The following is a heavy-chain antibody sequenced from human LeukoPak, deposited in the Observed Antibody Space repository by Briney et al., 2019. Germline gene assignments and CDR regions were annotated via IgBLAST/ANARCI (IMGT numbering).Heavy chain of an antibody. J-gene: IGHJ6*03. D-gene: IGHD5-12*01. V-gene: IGHV3-48*01. Sequence: GGSLRLSCAASGFTFSSYSMDWVRQAPGKGLEWVSYISSSSSPIYYADSVKGRFAISRDNAKNSLYLQMNSLRAEDTAVYYCAKVGGGYDFGAWYYYYMDVWGKGTTVTVSS. CDR1: GFTFSSYS. CDR2: ISSSSSPI. CDR3: AKVGGGYDFGAWYYYYMDV.